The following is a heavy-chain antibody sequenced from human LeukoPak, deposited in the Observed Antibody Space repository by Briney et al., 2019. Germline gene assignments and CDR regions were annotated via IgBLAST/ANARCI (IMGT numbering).Heavy chain of an antibody. Sequence: GGSLRLSCVASGFAFSKYAMHWVRQAPGKGLEWVGVVSYDGSNKFYADFVKGRFAISKDNSKNTLYLQMNSLRAEDTAVYYCAKENGASIMITFGNFDYWGQGTLVTVSS. CDR3: AKENGASIMITFGNFDY. CDR1: GFAFSKYA. J-gene: IGHJ4*02. CDR2: VSYDGSNK. D-gene: IGHD3-16*01. V-gene: IGHV3-30*09.